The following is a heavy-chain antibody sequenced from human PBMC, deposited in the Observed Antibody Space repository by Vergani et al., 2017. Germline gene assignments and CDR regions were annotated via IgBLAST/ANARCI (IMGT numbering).Heavy chain of an antibody. V-gene: IGHV1-2*02. CDR3: ARVYCSGGSCYLDY. D-gene: IGHD2-15*01. J-gene: IGHJ4*02. CDR1: GYTFTGYY. CDR2: INPNSGGT. Sequence: QVQLVQSGAEVKKPGASVKVSCKASGYTFTGYYMHWVRQAPGQGLEWMGWINPNSGGTNYAQQFQGRVTMTRETSISPAYMELSRLRSDDTAVDYCARVYCSGGSCYLDYWGQGTLVTVSS.